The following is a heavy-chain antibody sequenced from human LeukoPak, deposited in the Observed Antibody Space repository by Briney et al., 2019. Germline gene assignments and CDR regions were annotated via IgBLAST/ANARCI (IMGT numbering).Heavy chain of an antibody. CDR3: ARPRGCGSSRCNNFDY. CDR2: MNEYGSEI. Sequence: PGGSLRLSCSVSGFIFRDFSMSWVRQAPGKGLEWVAKMNEYGSEIFYVDSVKGQFTISRDNGKNSLYLQMNRLRAEDTAVYYCARPRGCGSSRCNNFDYWGQGTLVTVSS. J-gene: IGHJ4*02. D-gene: IGHD2-2*01. CDR1: GFIFRDFS. V-gene: IGHV3-7*01.